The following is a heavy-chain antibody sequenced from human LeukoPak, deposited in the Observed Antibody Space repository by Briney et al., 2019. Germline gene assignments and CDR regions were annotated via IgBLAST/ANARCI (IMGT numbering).Heavy chain of an antibody. CDR2: ISTSSDSK. Sequence: GGSLRLSCAASGFIFSHYNMNWVRQAPGKGLEWVSSISTSSDSKYYADSVKGRFTISRDNAKRSVYLQMDSLRAEDTAVYYCARYCDGGSCYDYYYYGMDVWGQGTTVSVSS. CDR3: ARYCDGGSCYDYYYYGMDV. CDR1: GFIFSHYN. J-gene: IGHJ6*02. D-gene: IGHD2-15*01. V-gene: IGHV3-21*01.